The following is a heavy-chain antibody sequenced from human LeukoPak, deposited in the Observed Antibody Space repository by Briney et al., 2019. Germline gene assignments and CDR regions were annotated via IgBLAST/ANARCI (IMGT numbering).Heavy chain of an antibody. D-gene: IGHD1-26*01. CDR1: GFTFSSYA. CDR2: ISYDGSNK. J-gene: IGHJ4*02. V-gene: IGHV3-30-3*01. CDR3: ARDKVGVTDY. Sequence: GGFLRLSCAASGFTFSSYAMHWVRQAPGKGLEWVAVISYDGSNKYYADSVKGRFTISRDNSKNTLYLQMNSLRAEDTAVYYCARDKVGVTDYWGQGTLVTVSS.